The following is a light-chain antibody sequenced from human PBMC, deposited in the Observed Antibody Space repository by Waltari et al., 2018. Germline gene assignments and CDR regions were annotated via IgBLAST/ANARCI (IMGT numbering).Light chain of an antibody. CDR1: QDIKNY. J-gene: IGKJ2*01. CDR3: QQYDNLPYT. V-gene: IGKV1-33*01. Sequence: DIQMTQSPSSLSASVGDRFTITCQASQDIKNYLNWYQQNPGKAPRLLLYDVFNLETETGVPSRFTGSGSGTDFTFTITSLQPEYIATYYCQQYDNLPYTFGQGTKLDIK. CDR2: DVF.